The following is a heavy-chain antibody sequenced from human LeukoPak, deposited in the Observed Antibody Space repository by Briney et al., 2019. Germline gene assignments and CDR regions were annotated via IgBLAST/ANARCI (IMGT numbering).Heavy chain of an antibody. CDR3: AKDLVTAAAGPFYYFDY. J-gene: IGHJ4*02. CDR1: GFTFSSYG. D-gene: IGHD6-13*01. V-gene: IGHV3-30*02. Sequence: PGGSLRLSCAASGFTFSSYGMHWVRQAPGKGLEWVAFIRYDGSNKYYADSVKGRFTISRDNSKNTLYLQMNSLRAEDTAVYYCAKDLVTAAAGPFYYFDYWGQGTLVTVSS. CDR2: IRYDGSNK.